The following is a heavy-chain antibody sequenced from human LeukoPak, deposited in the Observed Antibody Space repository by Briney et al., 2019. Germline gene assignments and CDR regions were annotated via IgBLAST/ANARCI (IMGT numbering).Heavy chain of an antibody. J-gene: IGHJ3*02. Sequence: SETLSLTCTVSGGSISSYYWSWIRQPPGKGLEWVGYIYYSGSTNYNPSLKSRVTISVDTSKNQFSLKLSSVTAADTAVYYCARDLRPGAFDIWGQGTMVTVSS. V-gene: IGHV4-59*01. D-gene: IGHD5/OR15-5a*01. CDR3: ARDLRPGAFDI. CDR2: IYYSGST. CDR1: GGSISSYY.